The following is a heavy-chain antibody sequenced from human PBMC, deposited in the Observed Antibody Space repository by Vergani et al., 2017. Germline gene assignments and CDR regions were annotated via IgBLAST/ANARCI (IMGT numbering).Heavy chain of an antibody. Sequence: QVQLVQSGAEVKKPGASVKVSCKASGYTFTGYYMHWVRQAPGQGLEWMGWINPKSGGTNYAQKFQGWVTMTRDTSISTAYMELSRRRADDTAVYYCARGRAPSNPFDYWGQGTLVTVSS. J-gene: IGHJ4*02. CDR3: ARGRAPSNPFDY. D-gene: IGHD4-11*01. CDR2: INPKSGGT. V-gene: IGHV1-2*04. CDR1: GYTFTGYY.